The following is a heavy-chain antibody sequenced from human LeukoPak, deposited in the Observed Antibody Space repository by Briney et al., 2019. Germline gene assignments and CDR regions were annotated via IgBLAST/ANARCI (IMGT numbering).Heavy chain of an antibody. Sequence: GVSLKISCKASGYSSTNYWIGWVRQMPGKGLEWMGIIYPGDSDTRYSPSFQGQVTISADKSISTAYLQWSSLKASDTAMYYCASPYPREYCSTSSCYFNYWGQGTLVAVSS. CDR1: GYSSTNYW. J-gene: IGHJ4*02. CDR3: ASPYPREYCSTSSCYFNY. V-gene: IGHV5-51*01. CDR2: IYPGDSDT. D-gene: IGHD2-2*01.